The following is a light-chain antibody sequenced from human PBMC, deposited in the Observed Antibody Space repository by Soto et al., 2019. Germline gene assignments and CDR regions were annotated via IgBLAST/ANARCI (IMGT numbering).Light chain of an antibody. J-gene: IGLJ1*01. Sequence: QSVLTQPASVSGSPGQSITISCTGTSSDVGGYNYVSWYQQHPGKAPKLMIYEVSNRPSGVSNRFSGSKSGNTASLTISGLHAEYEADYYCSSYTSSSTNVFGTGTKLTVL. CDR3: SSYTSSSTNV. V-gene: IGLV2-14*01. CDR2: EVS. CDR1: SSDVGGYNY.